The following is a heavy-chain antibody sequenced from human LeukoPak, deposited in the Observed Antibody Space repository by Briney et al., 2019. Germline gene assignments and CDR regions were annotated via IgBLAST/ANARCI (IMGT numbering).Heavy chain of an antibody. D-gene: IGHD3-16*01. Sequence: ASVKVSCKASGYTFTSYGITWVRQAPGQGLEWMGWISIYNGNTNYAQKLQGRVTMTTDTPTSTAYMELRSLRSDDTAVYYCARAVVYDNVWGSYPTDYRGQGTLVTVSS. V-gene: IGHV1-18*01. J-gene: IGHJ4*02. CDR1: GYTFTSYG. CDR3: ARAVVYDNVWGSYPTDY. CDR2: ISIYNGNT.